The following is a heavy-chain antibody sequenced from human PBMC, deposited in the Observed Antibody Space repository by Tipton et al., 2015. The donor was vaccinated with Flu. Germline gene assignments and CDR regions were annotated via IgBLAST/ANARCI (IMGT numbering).Heavy chain of an antibody. CDR2: IYYTGYR. V-gene: IGHV4-39*07. CDR3: AKVKFGWVES. D-gene: IGHD3-16*01. Sequence: LRLSCSVSGGPITSSSYYWGLIRQPPGRPLEWVGSIYYTGYRYDNPSLKSRLAMSIDTSQSQFSLRLSSMTAADTAVYYCAKVKFGWVESWAQGTLVTVSS. J-gene: IGHJ5*01. CDR1: GGPITSSSYY.